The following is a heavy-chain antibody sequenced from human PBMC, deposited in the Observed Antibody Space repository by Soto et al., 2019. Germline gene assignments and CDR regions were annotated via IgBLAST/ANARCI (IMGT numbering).Heavy chain of an antibody. Sequence: DVQLVESGGGLIQPGESLRLSCAASGLTISGKKYVAWVRQAPGRGLEWVSALYDVDGSFYADSVTGRFTTSSDSSKTTVYLQMSELRPDDTAVDYCATWDEREHALDVWGQGTTVTISS. CDR3: ATWDEREHALDV. V-gene: IGHV3-53*01. CDR1: GLTISGKKY. J-gene: IGHJ3*01. CDR2: LYDVDGS. D-gene: IGHD1-1*01.